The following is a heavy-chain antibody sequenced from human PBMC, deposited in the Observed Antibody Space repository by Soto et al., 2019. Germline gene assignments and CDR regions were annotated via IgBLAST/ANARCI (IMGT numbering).Heavy chain of an antibody. CDR1: GFTFSSYG. V-gene: IGHV3-30*03. J-gene: IGHJ4*02. CDR2: ISYDGSNK. Sequence: GGSLRLSCAASGFTFSSYGMHWVRQAPGKGLEWVAVISYDGSNKYYADSVKGRFTISRDNSKNTLYLQMNSLRAEDTAVYYCARYQDIVVVPAPVDYWGQGTLVTVSS. CDR3: ARYQDIVVVPAPVDY. D-gene: IGHD2-2*01.